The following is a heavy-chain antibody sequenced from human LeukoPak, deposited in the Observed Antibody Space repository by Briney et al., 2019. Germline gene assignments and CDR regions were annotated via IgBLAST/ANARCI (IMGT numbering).Heavy chain of an antibody. V-gene: IGHV1-2*06. CDR1: GYTFTGYY. CDR3: ARDFCGGDCYSRSTYMDV. CDR2: INPNSGGA. Sequence: ASVKVSCKASGYTFTGYYMHWVRHAPGQGLEWMGRINPNSGGANYAQKFQGRVTMTRATSISTAYMELSRLRSDDTAVYYCARDFCGGDCYSRSTYMDVWGKGTTVAVSS. D-gene: IGHD2-21*02. J-gene: IGHJ6*04.